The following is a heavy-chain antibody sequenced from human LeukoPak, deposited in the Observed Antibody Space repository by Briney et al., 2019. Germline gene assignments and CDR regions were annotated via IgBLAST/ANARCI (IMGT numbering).Heavy chain of an antibody. D-gene: IGHD6-19*01. CDR2: FDPEDGET. CDR1: GYTLTELS. J-gene: IGHJ5*02. CDR3: ATGGIAVAEAAFDP. Sequence: ASVKVSCKVSGYTLTELSMHRVRQAPGKGLEWMGGFDPEDGETIYAQKFQGRVTMTEDTSTDTAYMELSSLRSEDTAVYYCATGGIAVAEAAFDPWGQGTLVTVSS. V-gene: IGHV1-24*01.